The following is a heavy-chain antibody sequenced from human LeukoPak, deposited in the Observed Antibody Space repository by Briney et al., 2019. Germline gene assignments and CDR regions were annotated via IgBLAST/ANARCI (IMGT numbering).Heavy chain of an antibody. D-gene: IGHD3-9*01. Sequence: GGSLRLSCVASGFTFSSHWMHWVRQAPGKGLVWVSRINSDGSTTIYADSVKGRFTMSRDNAKSTLYLQMNSLRAEDTAMYYCVRDIYIRRDSWYDIRSFDSWGQGTLVTVSS. J-gene: IGHJ4*02. CDR3: VRDIYIRRDSWYDIRSFDS. CDR2: INSDGSTT. V-gene: IGHV3-74*01. CDR1: GFTFSSHW.